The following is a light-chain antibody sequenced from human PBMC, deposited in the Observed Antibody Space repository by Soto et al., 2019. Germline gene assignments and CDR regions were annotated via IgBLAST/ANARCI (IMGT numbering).Light chain of an antibody. V-gene: IGLV2-14*01. CDR3: TCYTSTTTLV. CDR2: EAA. J-gene: IGLJ2*01. CDR1: SNDIGANNY. Sequence: QSVLTQPASVSGSPGQSITISCTGTSNDIGANNYVSWYQHHPGKAPKILIYEAANRPSGVSHRFSGSKSGNTASLTISGLQAEDEADYFCTCYTSTTTLVFGGGTKLIVL.